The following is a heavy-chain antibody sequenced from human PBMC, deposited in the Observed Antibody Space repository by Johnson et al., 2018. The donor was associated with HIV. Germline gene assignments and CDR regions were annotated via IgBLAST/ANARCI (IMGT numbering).Heavy chain of an antibody. CDR3: ARAINDAFDI. CDR1: GFTVSSNY. CDR2: IYSGGST. V-gene: IGHV3-66*01. J-gene: IGHJ3*02. Sequence: MQLVESGGGVVQPGRSLRLACAASGFTVSSNYMSWIRQAPGKGLEWVSVIYSGGSTYYADSVKGRFTISRDNSKNTLYLQLNSLRAGDTAVYFCARAINDAFDIWGQGTMVTVSP.